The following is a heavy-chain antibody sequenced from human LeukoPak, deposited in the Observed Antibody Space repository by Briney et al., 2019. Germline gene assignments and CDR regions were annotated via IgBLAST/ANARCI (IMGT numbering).Heavy chain of an antibody. Sequence: ASVKVSCKASGYTFTGYHMHWVRQAPGQGLEWMAQINPSGDSTHYAQRFQGRVTMTRDTSTNTVYMEVSSLRSEDTAVYFCARSGSYSPFDYWGQGTLVTVYS. D-gene: IGHD1-26*01. V-gene: IGHV1-46*01. CDR2: INPSGDST. CDR3: ARSGSYSPFDY. J-gene: IGHJ4*02. CDR1: GYTFTGYH.